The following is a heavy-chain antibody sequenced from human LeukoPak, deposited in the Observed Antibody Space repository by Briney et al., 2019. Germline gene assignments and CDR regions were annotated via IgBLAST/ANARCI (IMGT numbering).Heavy chain of an antibody. D-gene: IGHD6-19*01. CDR3: VKDATRTSGWPYFDS. CDR2: VSNGGDRT. Sequence: PGGSLRLSCTASGFSFSSFDMSWVRQAPGKGLEWVSFVSNGGDRTYFANSMKGRFTISRDNSRSMLYLQMTSLRADDTAVYYCVKDATRTSGWPYFDSWGQGALVTVSS. V-gene: IGHV3-23*01. J-gene: IGHJ4*02. CDR1: GFSFSSFD.